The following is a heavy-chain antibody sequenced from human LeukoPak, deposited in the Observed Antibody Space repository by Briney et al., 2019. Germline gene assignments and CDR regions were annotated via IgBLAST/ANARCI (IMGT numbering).Heavy chain of an antibody. CDR2: ISWNSGSI. D-gene: IGHD6-13*01. J-gene: IGHJ4*02. Sequence: PGGSLRLSCAASGFTFDDYAMHWVRQATGKGLEWVSVISWNSGSIGYADSVKGRFTISRDNAKNSLYLQMNSLRAEDTALYYCAKDWGADSSSSSSPFDYWGQGTLVTVSS. CDR1: GFTFDDYA. CDR3: AKDWGADSSSSSSPFDY. V-gene: IGHV3-9*01.